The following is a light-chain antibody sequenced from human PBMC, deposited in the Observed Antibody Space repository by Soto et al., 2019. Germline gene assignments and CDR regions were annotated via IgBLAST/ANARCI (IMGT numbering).Light chain of an antibody. CDR3: QHYGNSPTWT. V-gene: IGKV3-20*01. Sequence: EIVLTQSPGSLSLSPGERATLSCRASQSITTGYLAWYQQKPGQAPRPLIYGASSRASGVPGRFSGSGSGTDFTLTISRLEPEDFAGYYCQHYGNSPTWTFGQGTKVEVK. CDR2: GAS. J-gene: IGKJ1*01. CDR1: QSITTGY.